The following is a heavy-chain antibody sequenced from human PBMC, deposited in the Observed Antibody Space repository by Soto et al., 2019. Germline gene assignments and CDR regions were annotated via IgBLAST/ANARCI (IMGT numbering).Heavy chain of an antibody. V-gene: IGHV3-48*01. J-gene: IGHJ4*02. CDR2: ISRTATTI. CDR1: GYTFSTYS. Sequence: GGSLRLSSAASGYTFSTYSMNWVRQAPGKGLEWISYISRTATTIYYADSVKGRFIISRDNAKNALYLQMNSLRAEDTAVYYCTRDKGHFDAWGPGTLVTVSS. CDR3: TRDKGHFDA.